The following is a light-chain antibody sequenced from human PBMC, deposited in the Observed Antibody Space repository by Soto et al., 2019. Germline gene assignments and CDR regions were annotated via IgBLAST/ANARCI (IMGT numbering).Light chain of an antibody. Sequence: QSALTQPASVSGSPGQSITISCTGTSSDVGAYTFVSWYQQHPDKVPKLMIFDVSRRPSGVSDRFSGSKSGNTASLTISGLQPEDEADYYCSSYTSSSTHVFGSGTKVTVL. CDR3: SSYTSSSTHV. CDR2: DVS. V-gene: IGLV2-14*03. CDR1: SSDVGAYTF. J-gene: IGLJ1*01.